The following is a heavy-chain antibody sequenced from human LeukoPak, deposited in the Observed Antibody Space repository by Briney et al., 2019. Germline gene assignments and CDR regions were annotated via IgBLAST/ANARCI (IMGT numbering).Heavy chain of an antibody. D-gene: IGHD6-13*01. V-gene: IGHV3-7*01. CDR1: GFTFSSYW. CDR3: ARDGVAAGIYFDY. CDR2: IKQDGSEK. J-gene: IGHJ4*02. Sequence: PGGSLRLSCAASGFTFSSYWMSWVRQAPGKGLEWVANIKQDGSEKYYADSVKGRFTISRDNAKNSLYLQMNSLRVEDTAVYYCARDGVAAGIYFDYWGQGTLVTVSS.